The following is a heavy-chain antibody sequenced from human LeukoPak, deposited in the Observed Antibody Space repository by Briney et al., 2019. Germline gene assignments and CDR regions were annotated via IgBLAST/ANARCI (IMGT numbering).Heavy chain of an antibody. J-gene: IGHJ5*02. CDR3: ASGTGSYRRNWFDP. CDR2: IIPIFGTA. CDR1: GGTFSSYA. D-gene: IGHD3-16*02. Sequence: VASVKVSCKASGGTFSSYAISWVRQAPGQGLEWMGGIIPIFGTANYAQKFQGRVTITADESTSTAYMELSSLRSEDTAVYYCASGTGSYRRNWFDPWGQGTLVTVS. V-gene: IGHV1-69*13.